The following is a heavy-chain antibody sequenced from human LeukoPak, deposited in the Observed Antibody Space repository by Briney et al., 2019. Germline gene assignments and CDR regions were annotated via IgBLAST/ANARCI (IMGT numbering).Heavy chain of an antibody. J-gene: IGHJ4*02. Sequence: AGGSLRLSCSASGFTFSSYAMHWVRQAPGKGLEWVSGLSATGVSTYYADSVKGRFTISRDNSKSTLYLQMNGLRADDTAIYYCAKKSGLGFDYWGQGTLVTVSS. V-gene: IGHV3-23*01. D-gene: IGHD3/OR15-3a*01. CDR3: AKKSGLGFDY. CDR2: LSATGVST. CDR1: GFTFSSYA.